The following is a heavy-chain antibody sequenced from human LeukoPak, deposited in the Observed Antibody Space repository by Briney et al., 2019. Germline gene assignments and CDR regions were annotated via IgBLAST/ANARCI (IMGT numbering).Heavy chain of an antibody. CDR2: INPNSGGT. CDR3: ARGVEWELCHDAFDI. V-gene: IGHV1-2*02. J-gene: IGHJ3*02. CDR1: GYTFTGYY. D-gene: IGHD1-26*01. Sequence: ASVKVSCKASGYTFTGYYMHWVRQAPGQGLEWMGWINPNSGGTNYAQKFQGRVTMTRDTSISTAYMELSRLRSDDTAVYYCARGVEWELCHDAFDIWGQGTMVTVSS.